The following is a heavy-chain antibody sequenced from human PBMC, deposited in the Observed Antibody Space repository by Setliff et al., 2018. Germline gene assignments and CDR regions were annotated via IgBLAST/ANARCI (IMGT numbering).Heavy chain of an antibody. J-gene: IGHJ6*03. CDR2: IYTTGST. CDR3: ARVRIVPYCMGV. CDR1: GGSIGSYY. D-gene: IGHD2-15*01. V-gene: IGHV4-4*07. Sequence: PSETLSLTCTVSGGSIGSYYWTWIRQPAGRGLGWIGRIYTTGSTNFNPSLNSRVTMSLDKSKNQFSLKLSSVTAADSAVYFCARVRIVPYCMGVWGKGTTVTVSS.